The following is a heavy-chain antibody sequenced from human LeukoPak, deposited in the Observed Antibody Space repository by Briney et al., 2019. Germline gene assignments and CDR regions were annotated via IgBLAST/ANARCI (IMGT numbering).Heavy chain of an antibody. Sequence: GGSLRLSCAASGFSMSGYWMSWVRQAPGKGLEWVANIKQDGSERHYADSVKGRFTISRDNAQNSLYLQMNSLRAEETAVYYCARVFGAYDSIDCWGQGALVTVS. V-gene: IGHV3-7*01. D-gene: IGHD5-12*01. CDR1: GFSMSGYW. CDR2: IKQDGSER. CDR3: ARVFGAYDSIDC. J-gene: IGHJ4*02.